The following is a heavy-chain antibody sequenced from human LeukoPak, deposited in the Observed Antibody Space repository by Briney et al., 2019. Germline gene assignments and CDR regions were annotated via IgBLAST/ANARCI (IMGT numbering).Heavy chain of an antibody. D-gene: IGHD6-13*01. Sequence: GGSLRLSCAASGFTFNTYDMSWVRQAPGKGLEWVSSINGGGGSTFYADSVKGRFTISRDNSKNTLYLQMNSLKTEDTAVYYCTTGRSSSWPDYWGQGTLVTVSS. V-gene: IGHV3-23*01. CDR2: INGGGGST. CDR1: GFTFNTYD. CDR3: TTGRSSSWPDY. J-gene: IGHJ4*02.